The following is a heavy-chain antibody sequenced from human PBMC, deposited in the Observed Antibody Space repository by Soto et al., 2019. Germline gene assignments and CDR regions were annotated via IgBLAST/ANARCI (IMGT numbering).Heavy chain of an antibody. CDR3: ARDFDDILTGSEYGMDV. J-gene: IGHJ6*02. D-gene: IGHD3-9*01. Sequence: GGSLRLSCAASGFTFSSYWMSWVRQSPGKGLEWVANIKQDGSEKYYVDSVKGRFTISRDNAKNSLYLQMNSLRAEDTAVYYCARDFDDILTGSEYGMDVWGQGTTVTVSS. CDR1: GFTFSSYW. V-gene: IGHV3-7*03. CDR2: IKQDGSEK.